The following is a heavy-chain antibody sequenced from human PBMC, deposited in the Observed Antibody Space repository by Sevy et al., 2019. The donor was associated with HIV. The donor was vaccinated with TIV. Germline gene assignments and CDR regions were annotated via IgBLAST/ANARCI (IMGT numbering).Heavy chain of an antibody. V-gene: IGHV3-21*01. CDR2: ISSSSNDI. CDR1: GFIFSNYN. CDR3: ARDPERGPVTGSLDY. J-gene: IGHJ4*02. D-gene: IGHD6-19*01. Sequence: GESLKISCAASGFIFSNYNMNWVRQAPGKGLEWVSSISSSSNDIYYADSVKGRFTISRDNAKNSLYLQMNSLRAEDTAVYYCARDPERGPVTGSLDYWGQGTLVTVSS.